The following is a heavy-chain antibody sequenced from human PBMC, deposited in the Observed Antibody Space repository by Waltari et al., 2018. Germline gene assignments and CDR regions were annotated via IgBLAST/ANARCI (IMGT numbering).Heavy chain of an antibody. CDR3: ARDGGTGWYSLL. D-gene: IGHD6-19*01. Sequence: QVQFVQSGVEVKRPGASVKVSCKASGYTFNRFAIHWVRQAPGQRLEWVGWIRTDNGGAEYSQSFRDRVTITTDTSASTAYLELSSLTSEDTAIYYCARDGGTGWYSLLWGQGTLVTVSS. V-gene: IGHV1-3*04. J-gene: IGHJ4*02. CDR1: GYTFNRFA. CDR2: IRTDNGGA.